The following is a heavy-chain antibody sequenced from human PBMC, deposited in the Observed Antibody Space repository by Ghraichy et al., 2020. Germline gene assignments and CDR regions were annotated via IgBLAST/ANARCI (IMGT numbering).Heavy chain of an antibody. CDR1: GGSFSGYY. Sequence: ESLNISCAVYGGSFSGYYWSWIHQPPGKGLEWIGEINHSGSTNYNPSLKSRVTISVDTSKNQFSLKLSSVTVADTAVYYCARGDSRITIFGVVITREYYFDYWGQGTLVTVSS. J-gene: IGHJ4*02. D-gene: IGHD3-3*01. V-gene: IGHV4-34*01. CDR2: INHSGST. CDR3: ARGDSRITIFGVVITREYYFDY.